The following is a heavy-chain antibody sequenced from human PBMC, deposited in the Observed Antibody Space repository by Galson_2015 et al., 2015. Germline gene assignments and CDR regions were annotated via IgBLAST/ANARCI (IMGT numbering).Heavy chain of an antibody. D-gene: IGHD1-26*01. J-gene: IGHJ3*02. CDR1: GGSISSGSYY. V-gene: IGHV4-61*02. Sequence: TLSLTCTVSGGSISSGSYYWSWIRQPAGKGLEWIGRIYTSGSTNYNPSLKSRVTISVDTSKNQFSLKLSSVTAADTAMYYCARDLGGSYYGGAAFDIWGQGTMVTVSS. CDR3: ARDLGGSYYGGAAFDI. CDR2: IYTSGST.